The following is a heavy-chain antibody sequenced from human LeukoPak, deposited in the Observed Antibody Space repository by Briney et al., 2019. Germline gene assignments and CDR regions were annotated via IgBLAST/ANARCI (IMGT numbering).Heavy chain of an antibody. D-gene: IGHD3-10*01. V-gene: IGHV3-48*03. CDR1: GFTFSGCE. CDR3: ARVATMVRVPLDALDI. J-gene: IGHJ3*02. Sequence: PGGSLRLSCAISGFTFSGCELTWVRQAPGKGLEWISYISRSGNTIYYADSVKGRFTTSRDNAKNSLSLQMNSLRVEDTAVYYCARVATMVRVPLDALDIWGQGTMVSVSS. CDR2: ISRSGNTI.